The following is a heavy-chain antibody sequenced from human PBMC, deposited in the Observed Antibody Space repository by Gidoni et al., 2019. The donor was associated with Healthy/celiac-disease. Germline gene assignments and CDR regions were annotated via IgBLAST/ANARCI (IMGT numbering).Heavy chain of an antibody. D-gene: IGHD1-26*01. V-gene: IGHV4-31*03. J-gene: IGHJ5*02. CDR2: IYDSGST. CDR1: GGSISSGGYY. CDR3: ARVDQVGATPNWFDP. Sequence: QEQLQESGPGLGKPSQALSLPCTLSGGSISSGGYYWSWIRQHPGQGLEWLGYIYDSGSTHYNQSLKSRVTISVDTSKNQFSLKLSSVTVADTAVYYCARVDQVGATPNWFDPWGQGTLVTVSS.